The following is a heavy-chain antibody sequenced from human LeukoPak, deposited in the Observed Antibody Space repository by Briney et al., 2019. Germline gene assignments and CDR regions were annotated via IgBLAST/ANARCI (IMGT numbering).Heavy chain of an antibody. D-gene: IGHD6-13*01. J-gene: IGHJ4*02. CDR2: IWYCGSNK. CDR1: GFTFSSYG. Sequence: GSPLTLFCAASGFTFSSYGMLCVRHAPDEALVGVADIWYCGSNKYYADPVKGRYTIFRDNSKNTLYLQMNSLRAEDTAVYYCARERGIAAAAAFDYWGQGTVVTVSS. V-gene: IGHV3-33*01. CDR3: ARERGIAAAAAFDY.